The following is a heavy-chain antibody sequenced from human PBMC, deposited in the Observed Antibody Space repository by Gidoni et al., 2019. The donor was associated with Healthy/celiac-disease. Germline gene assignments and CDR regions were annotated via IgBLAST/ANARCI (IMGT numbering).Heavy chain of an antibody. J-gene: IGHJ2*01. V-gene: IGHV3-23*04. CDR3: AKGARGYYDSSGYRYFDL. D-gene: IGHD3-22*01. CDR1: GFTFSSYA. Sequence: EVQLVESGGGLVQPGGSLRLPCAASGFTFSSYAMSWFRQAPGKGLEWVSAISGSGGSTYYADSVKGRFTISRDNSKNTLYLQMNSLRAEDTAVYYCAKGARGYYDSSGYRYFDLWGRGTLVTVSS. CDR2: ISGSGGST.